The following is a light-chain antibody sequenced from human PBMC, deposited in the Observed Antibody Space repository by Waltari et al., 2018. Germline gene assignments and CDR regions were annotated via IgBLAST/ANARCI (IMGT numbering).Light chain of an antibody. Sequence: QSVLTQPPSASGTPGQRVTISCSGITSHIGANLFYWYQQLPGTAPKLLIYSDNQRPSGVPDRFSDSKSGTSASLAISGLRSEDEADYYCAAWDDRVRGRVFGGGTKLTVL. CDR1: TSHIGANL. J-gene: IGLJ3*02. CDR2: SDN. V-gene: IGLV1-47*02. CDR3: AAWDDRVRGRV.